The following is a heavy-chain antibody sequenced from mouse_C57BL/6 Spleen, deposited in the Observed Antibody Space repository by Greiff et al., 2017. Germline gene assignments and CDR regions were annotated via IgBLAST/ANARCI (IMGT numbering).Heavy chain of an antibody. V-gene: IGHV14-4*01. D-gene: IGHD2-2*01. Sequence: VQLQQSGAELVRPGASVKLSCTASGFNIKDDYMHWVKQRPEQGLEWIGWIDPENGDTEYASKFQGKATITADTSSNTAYLQLSSLTSEDTAVYYCTPSTMVTTAYWGQGTLVTVSA. J-gene: IGHJ3*01. CDR1: GFNIKDDY. CDR2: IDPENGDT. CDR3: TPSTMVTTAY.